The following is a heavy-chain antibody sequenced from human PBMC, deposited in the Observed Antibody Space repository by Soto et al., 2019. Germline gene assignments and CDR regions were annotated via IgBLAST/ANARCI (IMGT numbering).Heavy chain of an antibody. CDR1: GFTFSNAW. J-gene: IGHJ3*02. CDR2: IKSKTDGGTT. D-gene: IGHD2-15*01. CDR3: TSTPVHGGNQDAFDI. V-gene: IGHV3-15*01. Sequence: GGSLRLSCAASGFTFSNAWMSWVRQAPGKGLEWVGRIKSKTDGGTTDYAAPVKGRFTISRNDSKNTLYLQMNSLNTEETDVYSCTSTPVHGGNQDAFDIWGLGTMVTVSS.